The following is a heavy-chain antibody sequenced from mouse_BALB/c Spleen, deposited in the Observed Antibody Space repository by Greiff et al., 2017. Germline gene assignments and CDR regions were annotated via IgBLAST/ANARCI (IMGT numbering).Heavy chain of an antibody. D-gene: IGHD1-1*01. Sequence: VKVEESGPGLVAPSQSLSITCTVSGFSLTSYGVHWVRQPPGKGLEWLGVIWAGGSTNYNSALMSRLSISKDNSKSQVFLKMNSLQTDDTAMYYCARGNYGSTFDYWGQGTTLTVSS. CDR3: ARGNYGSTFDY. J-gene: IGHJ2*01. CDR1: GFSLTSYG. V-gene: IGHV2-9*02. CDR2: IWAGGST.